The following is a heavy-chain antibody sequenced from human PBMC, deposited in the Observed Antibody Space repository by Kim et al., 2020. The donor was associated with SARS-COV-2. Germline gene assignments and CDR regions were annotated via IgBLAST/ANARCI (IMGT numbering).Heavy chain of an antibody. V-gene: IGHV1-69*13. CDR1: GGTFSSYA. CDR2: IIPIFGTA. D-gene: IGHD1-26*01. CDR3: ARGPAYSGSYYYYGMDV. J-gene: IGHJ6*02. Sequence: SVKVSCKASGGTFSSYAISWVRQAPGQGLEWMGGIIPIFGTANYAQKFQGRVTITADESTSTAYMELSSLRSEDTAVYYCARGPAYSGSYYYYGMDVWGQGTTVTVSS.